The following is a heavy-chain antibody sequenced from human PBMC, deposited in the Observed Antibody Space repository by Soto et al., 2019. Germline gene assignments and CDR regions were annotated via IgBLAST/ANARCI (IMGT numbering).Heavy chain of an antibody. J-gene: IGHJ4*02. Sequence: EVQLLESGGGLVQPGGYLRLYCAASGFTFSSYAMSWVRQAPGKGLAWVSAISGGGGSTYYADSVKGRFTISRDNSKNTLYLQMNSLRAEDTAVYYCAKEGRTRGGGYFDFWGQGTLVTVSS. D-gene: IGHD3-10*01. CDR2: ISGGGGST. CDR1: GFTFSSYA. CDR3: AKEGRTRGGGYFDF. V-gene: IGHV3-23*01.